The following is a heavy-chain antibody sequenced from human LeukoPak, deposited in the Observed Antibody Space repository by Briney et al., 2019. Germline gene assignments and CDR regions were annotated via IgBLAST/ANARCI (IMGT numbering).Heavy chain of an antibody. Sequence: SETLSLTCAVYGGSFSGYYWSWIRQPPGKGLEWIGRISSTGRTDYNPPRTSRVTISIDTSKNQLSMKLNSVTAADTAVYYCAKGAGPPWFDPWGQGTLVTVSS. D-gene: IGHD6-19*01. CDR2: ISSTGRT. J-gene: IGHJ5*02. V-gene: IGHV4-59*10. CDR3: AKGAGPPWFDP. CDR1: GGSFSGYY.